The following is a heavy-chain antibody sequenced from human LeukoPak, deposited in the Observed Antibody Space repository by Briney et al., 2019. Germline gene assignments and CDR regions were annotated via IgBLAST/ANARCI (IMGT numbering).Heavy chain of an antibody. V-gene: IGHV4-59*01. CDR3: ARSDYGGNSAAFGV. CDR2: IYSSGTT. CDR1: GGSIKNYF. Sequence: SSETLSLTCTVSGGSIKNYFWNWVRRPPGKGLEWIGYIYSSGTTYYNPSLESRLRISLDTSKNHFSLHLSSVTAADTAVYYCARSDYGGNSAAFGVWGQGTMVTVSS. J-gene: IGHJ3*01. D-gene: IGHD4-23*01.